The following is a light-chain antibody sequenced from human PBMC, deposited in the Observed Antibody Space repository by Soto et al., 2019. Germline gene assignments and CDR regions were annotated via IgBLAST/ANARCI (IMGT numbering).Light chain of an antibody. CDR1: QSVSSSY. CDR2: GAS. Sequence: EIVLTQSPGTLSLSPGERATLSCRASQSVSSSYLAWYQQKPGQAPRLLIYGASSRATGIPDRFSGSGSGTGFTLTSSRLEPEDLAVYYCQQYGSSPYTFGQGTKLAIK. J-gene: IGKJ2*01. CDR3: QQYGSSPYT. V-gene: IGKV3-20*01.